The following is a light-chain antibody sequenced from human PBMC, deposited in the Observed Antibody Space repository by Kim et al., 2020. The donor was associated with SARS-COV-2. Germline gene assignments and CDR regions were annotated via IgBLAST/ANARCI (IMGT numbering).Light chain of an antibody. V-gene: IGKV4-1*01. CDR2: WAS. Sequence: ATIHCKSSQSLLYGFDNRNYFAWYQQKAGQPPKLIINWASTRESGVPDRFSGSGSRTDFTLTISSLQAEDVALYYCQQYSGAPPTFGGGTKVDIK. CDR1: QSLLYGFDNRNY. J-gene: IGKJ4*01. CDR3: QQYSGAPPT.